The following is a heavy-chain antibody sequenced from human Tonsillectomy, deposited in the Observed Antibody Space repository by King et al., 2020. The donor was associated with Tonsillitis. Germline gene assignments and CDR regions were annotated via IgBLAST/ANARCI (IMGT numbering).Heavy chain of an antibody. J-gene: IGHJ6*02. CDR2: ISNDGRNK. Sequence: VQLVESGGGVVQPGTSLRLSCAASGFTFSYFAIHWVRLAPGKGLQWVSFISNDGRNKHYADSVKGRFTISRVNSNNTLNLRMNSLRTEDSAMYYCVRDGPYGMDVWGQGTTVTVSS. V-gene: IGHV3-30*04. CDR1: GFTFSYFA. CDR3: VRDGPYGMDV.